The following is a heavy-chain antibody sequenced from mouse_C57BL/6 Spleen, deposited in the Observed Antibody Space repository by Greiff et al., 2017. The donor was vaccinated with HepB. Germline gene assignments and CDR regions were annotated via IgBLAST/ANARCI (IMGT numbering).Heavy chain of an antibody. CDR1: GYSITSGYY. Sequence: VQLQQSGPGLVKPSQSLSLTCSVTGYSITSGYYWNWIRQFPGNKLEWMGYISYDGSNNYNPSLKNRISITRDTSKNQFFLKLNSVTTEDTATYYCANTVVAPFDYWGQGTTLTVSS. CDR2: ISYDGSN. CDR3: ANTVVAPFDY. J-gene: IGHJ2*01. V-gene: IGHV3-6*01. D-gene: IGHD1-1*01.